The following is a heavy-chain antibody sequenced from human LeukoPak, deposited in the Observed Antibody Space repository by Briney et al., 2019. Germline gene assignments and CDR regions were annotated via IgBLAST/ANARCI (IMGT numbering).Heavy chain of an antibody. Sequence: GGSLRLSCAASGFTFSSYSMNWVRQAPGKGLEWVSSISSSSSYIYYADSVKGRFTISRDNAKNSLYLHMNSLRAENTAVYYCARDFSSSGGSCGQGTTVTVSS. J-gene: IGHJ6*02. CDR2: ISSSSSYI. CDR1: GFTFSSYS. V-gene: IGHV3-21*01. D-gene: IGHD2-15*01. CDR3: ARDFSSSGGS.